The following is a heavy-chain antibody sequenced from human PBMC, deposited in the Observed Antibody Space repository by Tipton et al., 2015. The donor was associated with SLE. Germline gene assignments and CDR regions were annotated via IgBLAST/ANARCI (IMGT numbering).Heavy chain of an antibody. D-gene: IGHD1-1*01. Sequence: SLRLSCAASGFTFSDYYMTWIRQAPGKGLEWLSYVSTLGGTIFSADSVKGRFTISRDNARDSLYLQMDSLRAEDTAVYYCTREQLKMRSIFSDSWGQGTLVTVSS. V-gene: IGHV3-11*04. CDR2: VSTLGGTI. CDR3: TREQLKMRSIFSDS. CDR1: GFTFSDYY. J-gene: IGHJ4*02.